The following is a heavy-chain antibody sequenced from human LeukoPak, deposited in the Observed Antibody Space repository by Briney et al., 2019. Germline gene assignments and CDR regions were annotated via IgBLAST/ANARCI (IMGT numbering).Heavy chain of an antibody. D-gene: IGHD3-22*01. CDR2: SIPILGIA. CDR3: ASLDYYDSSGSRFFDY. J-gene: IGHJ4*02. Sequence: SVKVSGKASGGTFSSYTISGVRQAPGQGLEGMGGSIPILGIANYAQKFQGRVTITADKSTSTAYMELSSLRSEDTAVYYCASLDYYDSSGSRFFDYWGQGTLVTVSS. V-gene: IGHV1-69*10. CDR1: GGTFSSYT.